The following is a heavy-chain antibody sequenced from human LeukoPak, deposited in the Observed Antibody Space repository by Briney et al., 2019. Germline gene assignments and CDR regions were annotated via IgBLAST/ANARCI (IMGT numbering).Heavy chain of an antibody. D-gene: IGHD3-22*01. CDR2: ISSSSSYI. J-gene: IGHJ6*03. CDR3: AKDPGSSGYYYMDV. Sequence: GGSLRLSCAASGFTFSSYSMNWVRQAPGKGLEWVSSISSSSSYIYYADSVKGRFTISRDNAKNSLYLQMNSLRAEDTAVYYCAKDPGSSGYYYMDVWGKGTTVTISS. CDR1: GFTFSSYS. V-gene: IGHV3-21*01.